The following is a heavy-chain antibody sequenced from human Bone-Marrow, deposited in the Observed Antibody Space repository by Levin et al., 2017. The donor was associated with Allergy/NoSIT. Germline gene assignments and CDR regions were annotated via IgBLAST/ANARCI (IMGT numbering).Heavy chain of an antibody. J-gene: IGHJ4*02. V-gene: IGHV1-18*01. Sequence: GESLKISCKTSGYPFADYFITWVRQAPGQGLEWMGSIITYNGNTKYAEKFQGRVTMTMDTSATTVYMELASLRLDDTAVFYCARYYSDVDPGLDYWGQGTLVTVSS. CDR3: ARYYSDVDPGLDY. CDR2: IITYNGNT. D-gene: IGHD2-15*01. CDR1: GYPFADYF.